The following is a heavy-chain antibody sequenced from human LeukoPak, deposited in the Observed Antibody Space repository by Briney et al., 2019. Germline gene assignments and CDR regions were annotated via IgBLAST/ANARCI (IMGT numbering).Heavy chain of an antibody. CDR3: ASASVYIPDY. CDR1: GDSIRSSY. Sequence: SETLSLTCTVSGDSIRSSYWTWTRQPARKGLEFMGRIYPTGITHYNPSLRGRITMSVDTSNNQVSLKLNSVTAADTAVYYCASASVYIPDYWGQGTLVTVSS. CDR2: IYPTGIT. D-gene: IGHD5/OR15-5a*01. J-gene: IGHJ4*02. V-gene: IGHV4-4*07.